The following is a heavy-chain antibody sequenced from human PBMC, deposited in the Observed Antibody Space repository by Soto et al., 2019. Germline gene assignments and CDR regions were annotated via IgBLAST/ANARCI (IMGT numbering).Heavy chain of an antibody. V-gene: IGHV4-59*08. D-gene: IGHD1-1*01. CDR3: ARQWGTVAFDF. Sequence: QVQLQESGPGLVKPSETLSLTCTVSGGSISSYYWSWIRQPPGKGLEWIGYIYYSGSTNYNPSLSGRVTISVDTSKNQFSLKLSSVTAAYTAVYYCARQWGTVAFDFWGQGTMVTVSS. J-gene: IGHJ3*01. CDR2: IYYSGST. CDR1: GGSISSYY.